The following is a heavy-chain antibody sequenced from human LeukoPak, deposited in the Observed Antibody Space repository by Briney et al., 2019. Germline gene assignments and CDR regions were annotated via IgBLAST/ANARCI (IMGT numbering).Heavy chain of an antibody. CDR2: ISGSSGST. J-gene: IGHJ4*02. CDR1: GFTFSTYA. Sequence: PGGSLRLSCAASGFTFSTYAMTWVRQAPGKGLERVSAISGSSGSTYYADSVKGRFTISRDNSKNTLYLQMNSLRAEDTAVYYCAKVDGITIFEVFDYWGQGTLVTVSS. D-gene: IGHD3-3*01. CDR3: AKVDGITIFEVFDY. V-gene: IGHV3-23*01.